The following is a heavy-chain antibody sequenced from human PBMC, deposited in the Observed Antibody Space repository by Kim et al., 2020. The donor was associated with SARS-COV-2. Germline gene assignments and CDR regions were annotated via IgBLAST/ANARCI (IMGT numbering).Heavy chain of an antibody. D-gene: IGHD3-22*01. V-gene: IGHV3-21*01. CDR1: GFTFSSYS. J-gene: IGHJ4*02. CDR3: ARVSPPYYYDSSGTSPYFDY. CDR2: ISSSSSYI. Sequence: GGSLRLSCAASGFTFSSYSMNWVRQAPGKGLEWVSSISSSSSYIYYADSVKGRFTISRDNAKNSLYLQMNSLRAEDTAVYYCARVSPPYYYDSSGTSPYFDYWGQGTLVTVSS.